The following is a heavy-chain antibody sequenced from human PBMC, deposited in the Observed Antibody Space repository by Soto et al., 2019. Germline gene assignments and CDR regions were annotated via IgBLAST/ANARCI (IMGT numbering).Heavy chain of an antibody. CDR3: AKGGPFTGGFDP. D-gene: IGHD3-16*01. V-gene: IGHV3-23*01. Sequence: EGQLLQSGGDLVQPGGSLRLSCAGSGLTLRSYAMTWIRQTPEKGLEWVSTITGRSAVPSYADSVNGRFTVSRDNSKNTLYLQMNSLRPDDSAIYYCAKGGPFTGGFDPWGQGTLVTVSA. J-gene: IGHJ5*02. CDR2: ITGRSAVP. CDR1: GLTLRSYA.